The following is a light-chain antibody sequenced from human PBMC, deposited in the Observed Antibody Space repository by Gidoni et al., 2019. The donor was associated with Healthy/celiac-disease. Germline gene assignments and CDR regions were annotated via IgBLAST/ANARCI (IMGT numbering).Light chain of an antibody. V-gene: IGLV2-23*02. CDR3: CSYAGLTLYV. J-gene: IGLJ1*01. CDR1: SSDVGSYNL. CDR2: EVS. Sequence: QSALTQPASVSGSPGQSITISCTGTSSDVGSYNLVSWYQQHPGKAPKLMIYEVSKRPSGVSNRFSGSKSGNTASLTISGLQAEDEADYYCCSYAGLTLYVFGTGTKVTVL.